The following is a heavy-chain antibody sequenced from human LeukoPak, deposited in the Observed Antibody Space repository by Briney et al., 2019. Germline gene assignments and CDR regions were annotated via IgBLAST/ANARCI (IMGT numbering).Heavy chain of an antibody. V-gene: IGHV4-34*01. Sequence: SETLSLTCTVSGGSISSYYWSWIRQPPGKGLEWIGEINHSGSTNYNPSLKSRVTISVDTSKNQFSLKLSSVTAADTAVYYCARIGGSGWYKGTNWFDPWGQGTLVTVSS. J-gene: IGHJ5*02. CDR1: GGSISSYY. CDR2: INHSGST. CDR3: ARIGGSGWYKGTNWFDP. D-gene: IGHD6-19*01.